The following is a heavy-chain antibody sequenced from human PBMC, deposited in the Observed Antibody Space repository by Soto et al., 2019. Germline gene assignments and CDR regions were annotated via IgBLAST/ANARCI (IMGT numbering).Heavy chain of an antibody. V-gene: IGHV3-72*01. J-gene: IGHJ6*02. Sequence: EVELVESGGGLVQAGGSLRVSCGVSGFTSSDHYMDWVRQAPGKGLEWVGRTANKRSRYTPEYAASGKGRFIITRDDSKNSSYLQMNSLTIEDTAVYYCARAGFGHGLDVGGQGTTVTVSS. CDR3: ARAGFGHGLDV. CDR2: TANKRSRYTP. CDR1: GFTSSDHY. D-gene: IGHD3-16*01.